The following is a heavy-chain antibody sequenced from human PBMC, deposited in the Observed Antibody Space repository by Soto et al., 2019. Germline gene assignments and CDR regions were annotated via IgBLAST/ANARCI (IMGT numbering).Heavy chain of an antibody. CDR1: GYSISSSKW. CDR2: IYYSGAT. Sequence: QVQLQESGPGLVKPSDTLSLTCAVSGYSISSSKWWGWIRQPPGKGLEWIGYIYYSGATYYNPSLKRRVTMSVDTSKNQFTLKLNSVTAVDTAVYYCARSEIQGPIDCWGQGTLGSVSS. CDR3: ARSEIQGPIDC. V-gene: IGHV4-28*01. J-gene: IGHJ4*02.